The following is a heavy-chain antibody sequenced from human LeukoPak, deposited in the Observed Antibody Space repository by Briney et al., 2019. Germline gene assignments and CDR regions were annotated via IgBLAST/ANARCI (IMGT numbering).Heavy chain of an antibody. CDR2: IWYDGSNK. D-gene: IGHD5-24*01. Sequence: SGGSLRLSCAASGFTFSSYGMHWVRQAPGKGLEWVAVIWYDGSNKYYADSVKGRFTISRDNSKYTLYLQMNSLRAEDTAVYYCARDGTGWLTEHYFDYWGQGTLVTVSS. CDR3: ARDGTGWLTEHYFDY. J-gene: IGHJ4*02. V-gene: IGHV3-33*01. CDR1: GFTFSSYG.